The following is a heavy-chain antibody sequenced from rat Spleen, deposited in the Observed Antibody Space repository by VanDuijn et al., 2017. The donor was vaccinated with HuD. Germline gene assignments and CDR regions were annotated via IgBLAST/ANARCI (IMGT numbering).Heavy chain of an antibody. CDR2: SSPGGGNT. CDR3: TSHYDGTYPFTY. Sequence: EVQLVESGGGLVQPGRSLKLSCAASGFTLSNYDMAWVRQAPTKGLEWVASSSPGGGNTYYRDSVKGRFTISRDNAKSTLYLQMDSLRSEDTATYYCTSHYDGTYPFTYWGQGTLVTVSS. J-gene: IGHJ3*01. CDR1: GFTLSNYD. V-gene: IGHV5-25*01. D-gene: IGHD1-12*02.